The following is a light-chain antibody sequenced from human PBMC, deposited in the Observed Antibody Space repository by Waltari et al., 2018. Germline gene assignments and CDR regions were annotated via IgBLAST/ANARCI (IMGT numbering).Light chain of an antibody. Sequence: CRASQSITSSLNWYQQKPGKAPKLLIHTVSSLQGGVPSRFSGSGSGTDFTLTISSLQPEDFATYSCQQSYYAPWTFGQGTKVEIK. J-gene: IGKJ1*01. CDR2: TVS. V-gene: IGKV1-39*01. CDR3: QQSYYAPWT. CDR1: QSITSS.